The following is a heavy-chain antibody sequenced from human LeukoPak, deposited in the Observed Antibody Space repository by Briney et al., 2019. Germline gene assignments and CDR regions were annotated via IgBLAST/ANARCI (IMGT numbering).Heavy chain of an antibody. CDR2: IYFSGGT. CDR3: ARQTGSGLFSLP. J-gene: IGHJ4*02. Sequence: SETLSLTCTVSGDSISSSNCYWGWIRQPPGTGLEWIGSIYFSGGTYYNASLKGRVTISVDTSKNQFSLKLSSVTAADTAVYYCARQTGSGLFSLPGGQGTLVTVSS. V-gene: IGHV4-39*01. D-gene: IGHD3-10*01. CDR1: GDSISSSNCY.